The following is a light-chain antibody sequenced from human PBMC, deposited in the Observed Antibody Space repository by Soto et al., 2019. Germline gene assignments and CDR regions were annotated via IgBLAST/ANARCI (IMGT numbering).Light chain of an antibody. CDR3: FSYTTSTTYV. J-gene: IGLJ1*01. V-gene: IGLV2-14*01. Sequence: QSVLTQPASVSGAPGQSITFSCSGTSSDIGAHNFVSWYQQHPGKAPKLMIFEVNNRPSGVSNRFSGSKSGSTASLTISDLQPEDEAEYYCFSYTTSTTYVFGSGTQVTVL. CDR1: SSDIGAHNF. CDR2: EVN.